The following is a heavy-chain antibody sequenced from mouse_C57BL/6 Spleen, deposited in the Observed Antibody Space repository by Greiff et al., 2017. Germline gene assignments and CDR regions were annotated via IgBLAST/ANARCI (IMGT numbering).Heavy chain of an antibody. V-gene: IGHV1-72*01. D-gene: IGHD2-1*01. J-gene: IGHJ4*01. CDR1: GYTFTSYW. CDR3: ARGGNYLLGYAMDY. Sequence: VQLQQSGAELVKPGASVKLSCKASGYTFTSYWMHWVKQRPGRGLEWIGRIDPNSGGTKYNEKFKSKATLTVDKPSSTAYMQLSGLTSEDSAVYYGARGGNYLLGYAMDYWGQGTSVTVSS. CDR2: IDPNSGGT.